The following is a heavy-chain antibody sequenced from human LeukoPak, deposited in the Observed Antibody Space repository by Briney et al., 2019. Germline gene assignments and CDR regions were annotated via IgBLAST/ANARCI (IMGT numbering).Heavy chain of an antibody. CDR2: MNPNSGNT. Sequence: ASVKVSCKASGYTFTSYDINWVRQATGQGLEWMGWMNPNSGNTGYAQKFQGRVTMTRNTSISTAYMELSSLRSEDTAVYYCASYSSSWSWGYYCYGMDVWGQGTTVTVSS. D-gene: IGHD6-13*01. CDR3: ASYSSSWSWGYYCYGMDV. V-gene: IGHV1-8*01. CDR1: GYTFTSYD. J-gene: IGHJ6*02.